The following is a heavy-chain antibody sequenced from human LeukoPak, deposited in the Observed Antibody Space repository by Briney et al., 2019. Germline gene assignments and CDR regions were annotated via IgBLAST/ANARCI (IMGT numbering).Heavy chain of an antibody. Sequence: GSVKVSCKASGYTFTSYGISWVRQAPGQGLEWMGWISAYNGNTNYAQKLQGRVTMTTDTSTSTAYMELRSLRSDDTAVYYCARDQVQYQLPNSFDYWGQGTLVTVSS. D-gene: IGHD2-2*01. CDR2: ISAYNGNT. J-gene: IGHJ4*02. CDR1: GYTFTSYG. V-gene: IGHV1-18*01. CDR3: ARDQVQYQLPNSFDY.